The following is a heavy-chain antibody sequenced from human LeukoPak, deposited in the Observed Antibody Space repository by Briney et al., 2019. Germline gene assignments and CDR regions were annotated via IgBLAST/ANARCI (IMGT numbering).Heavy chain of an antibody. CDR3: ARLLSSSSWYISGWFDP. V-gene: IGHV5-51*01. Sequence: GESLKISCKGSGYSFTSYWIGWVCQMPGKGLEWMGIIYPGDSDTRYSPSFQGQVTISADKSISTAYLQWSSLKASDTAMYYCARLLSSSSWYISGWFDPWGQGTLVTVSS. D-gene: IGHD6-13*01. CDR2: IYPGDSDT. J-gene: IGHJ5*02. CDR1: GYSFTSYW.